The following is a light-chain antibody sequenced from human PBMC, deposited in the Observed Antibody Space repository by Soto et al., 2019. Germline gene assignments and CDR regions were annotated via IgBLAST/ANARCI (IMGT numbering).Light chain of an antibody. CDR1: SGHSSYA. J-gene: IGLJ3*02. CDR2: LNSDGSH. V-gene: IGLV4-69*01. CDR3: QTWGTGMHKV. Sequence: QLVLTQSPSASASLGASVKLTCTLSSGHSSYAIAWHQQQPEKGPRYLMKLNSDGSHSKGDGIPDRFSGSSSGAERYLTISSIQSEDEAAYYCQTWGTGMHKVFGGGTKLTVL.